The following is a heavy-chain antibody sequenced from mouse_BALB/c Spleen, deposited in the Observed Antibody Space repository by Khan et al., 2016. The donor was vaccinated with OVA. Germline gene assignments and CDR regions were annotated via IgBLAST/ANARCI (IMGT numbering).Heavy chain of an antibody. CDR2: INPHIGET. CDR3: TRIYRSDLDY. V-gene: IGHV1-20*02. D-gene: IGHD1-1*01. CDR1: GYSFTGYF. J-gene: IGHJ2*01. Sequence: IQLVQSGPELVRPGASVKISCKASGYSFTGYFMNWVMQSHGKSLEWIGRINPHIGETFYNQRFKDKATLTVDESSSTVLMELRSLATEDSAVYYCTRIYRSDLDYWGQGTTLTVSS.